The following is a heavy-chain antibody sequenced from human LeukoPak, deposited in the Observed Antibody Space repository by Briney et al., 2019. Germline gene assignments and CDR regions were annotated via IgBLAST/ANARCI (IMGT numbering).Heavy chain of an antibody. J-gene: IGHJ5*02. CDR3: ARDGVVYAIEGHNWFDP. D-gene: IGHD2-8*02. CDR2: IIPIFGTA. CDR1: GGTFSSYA. V-gene: IGHV1-69*13. Sequence: ASVKVSCKASGGTFSSYAISWVRQAPGQGLEWMGVIIPIFGTANYAQKFQGRVTITADESTSTAYMELSSLRSEDTAVYYCARDGVVYAIEGHNWFDPWGQGTLVTASS.